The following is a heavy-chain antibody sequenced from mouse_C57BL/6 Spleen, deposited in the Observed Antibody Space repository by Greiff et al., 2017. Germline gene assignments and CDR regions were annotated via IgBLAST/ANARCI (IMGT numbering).Heavy chain of an antibody. D-gene: IGHD3-2*02. CDR2: IYPGDGDT. CDR1: GYAFSSSW. CDR3: ARQLRLPFDY. V-gene: IGHV1-82*01. Sequence: VQLQQSGPELVKPGASVKISCKASGYAFSSSWMNWVKQRPGEGLEWIGRIYPGDGDTNYNGKFKGKAKLTADKSSSTAYMQLSSLTSEDSAVYFCARQLRLPFDYWGQGTTLTVSS. J-gene: IGHJ2*01.